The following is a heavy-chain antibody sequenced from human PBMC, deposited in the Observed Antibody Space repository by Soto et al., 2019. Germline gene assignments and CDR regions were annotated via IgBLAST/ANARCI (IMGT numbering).Heavy chain of an antibody. Sequence: VQLQESGPGLVKPSETLSLTCTVSGGSINSDYWSWIRQHPGKGLEWIGYIFYSGYTKCDPSLKCRVTITVHTSKNQFSLTLSSVTAADTAVYYCARGVATNEFDSWGQGTLVTVSS. V-gene: IGHV4-59*01. CDR2: IFYSGYT. CDR1: GGSINSDY. CDR3: ARGVATNEFDS. D-gene: IGHD5-12*01. J-gene: IGHJ4*02.